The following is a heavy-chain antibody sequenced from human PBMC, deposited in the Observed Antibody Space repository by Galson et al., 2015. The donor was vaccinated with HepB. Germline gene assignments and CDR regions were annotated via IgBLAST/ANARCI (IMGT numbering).Heavy chain of an antibody. CDR2: ITGKGDST. CDR3: ARGYGLFDY. Sequence: SLRLSCAASGFAFDCHAMSWVRQAPGRGLEWISGITGKGDSTFYADSVKGRFTVSRDNSNNMLYLQMNSLRAEDAGLYFCARGYGLFDYWGQGTLVTVSS. CDR1: GFAFDCHA. V-gene: IGHV3-23*01. J-gene: IGHJ4*02. D-gene: IGHD3-16*01.